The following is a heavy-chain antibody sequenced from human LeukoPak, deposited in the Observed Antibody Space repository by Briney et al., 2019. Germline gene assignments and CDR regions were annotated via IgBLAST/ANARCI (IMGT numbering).Heavy chain of an antibody. Sequence: GRSLRLSCSASGFTLDDYAMHWPRPAPGKGLEWVSGISWNSGSIGYAASVKGRFTISRDNAKNSLYLQMNSLRAEDTALYYCAKGVGVVVAATWLDPWGQGTLVTVSS. CDR3: AKGVGVVVAATWLDP. V-gene: IGHV3-9*01. J-gene: IGHJ5*02. CDR2: ISWNSGSI. D-gene: IGHD2-15*01. CDR1: GFTLDDYA.